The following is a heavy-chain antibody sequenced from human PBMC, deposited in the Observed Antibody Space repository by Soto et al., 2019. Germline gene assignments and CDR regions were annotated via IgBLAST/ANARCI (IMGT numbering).Heavy chain of an antibody. CDR1: GFSFRSFC. J-gene: IGHJ6*02. Sequence: GGSLRLSCKGSGFSFRSFCIRWVRQVPGKGLEWVTVISHEGSYKHYADSVKGRFTISRDDSRNTLYLQMNSLKAEEDTAIYYCAKEGGYGDRIADDYYYYGMDVWGQGTTVTVSS. V-gene: IGHV3-30*18. CDR2: ISHEGSYK. D-gene: IGHD4-17*01. CDR3: AKEGGYGDRIADDYYYYGMDV.